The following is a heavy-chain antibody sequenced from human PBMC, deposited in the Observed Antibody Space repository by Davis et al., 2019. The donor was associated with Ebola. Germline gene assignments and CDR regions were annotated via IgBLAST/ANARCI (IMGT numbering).Heavy chain of an antibody. V-gene: IGHV3-64*01. J-gene: IGHJ4*02. CDR1: GFTFSGYA. D-gene: IGHD3-22*01. CDR2: ISSNGGST. CDR3: ARGLYYYDSSGYLYGY. Sequence: GGSLRLSCAASGFTFSGYAMHWVRQAPGKGLEYVSAISSNGGSTYYANSVKGRFTISRDNSKNTLYLQMGSLRAEDMAVYYCARGLYYYDSSGYLYGYWGQGTLVTVSS.